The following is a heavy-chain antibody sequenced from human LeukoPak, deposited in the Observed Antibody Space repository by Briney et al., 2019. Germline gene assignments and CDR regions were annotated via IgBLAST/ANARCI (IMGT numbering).Heavy chain of an antibody. CDR3: AKDLPQKYYYDSSGLD. V-gene: IGHV3-30-3*01. Sequence: GGSLRLSCAASGFTFSTYTMHWVRQAPGRGPEWVAVISYDGSSKYYADSVKGRFTISRDNSKNALYLQMNSLRAEDTAVYYCAKDLPQKYYYDSSGLDWGQGTLVTVSS. CDR1: GFTFSTYT. D-gene: IGHD3-22*01. CDR2: ISYDGSSK. J-gene: IGHJ4*02.